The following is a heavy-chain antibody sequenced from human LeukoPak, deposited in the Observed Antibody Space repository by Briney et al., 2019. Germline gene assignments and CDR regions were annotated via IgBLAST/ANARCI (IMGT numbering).Heavy chain of an antibody. Sequence: NSGGSLRLSCAASGFTFSSYSMNWVRQAPGKGLEWVSSISSSSSYIYYADSVKGRFTISRDNAKNSLYLQMNGLRAEDTAVYYCARWRSGYDKDRGSDYWGQGTLVTVPS. CDR1: GFTFSSYS. D-gene: IGHD5-12*01. CDR2: ISSSSSYI. CDR3: ARWRSGYDKDRGSDY. J-gene: IGHJ4*02. V-gene: IGHV3-21*01.